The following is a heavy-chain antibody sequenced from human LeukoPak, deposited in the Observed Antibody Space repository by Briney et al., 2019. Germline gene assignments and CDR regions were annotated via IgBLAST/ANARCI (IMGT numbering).Heavy chain of an antibody. V-gene: IGHV4-34*01. J-gene: IGHJ5*02. Sequence: PSETLSLTCAVYGGSFSGYYWSWIRQPPGKGLEWIGEINHSGSTNNNPSLKSRVTISVDTTKNQFSLKLSSVTAADTAVYYCARVGDIVVVPAAGGSGFDPWGQGTLVTVSS. CDR2: INHSGST. CDR3: ARVGDIVVVPAAGGSGFDP. D-gene: IGHD2-2*01. CDR1: GGSFSGYY.